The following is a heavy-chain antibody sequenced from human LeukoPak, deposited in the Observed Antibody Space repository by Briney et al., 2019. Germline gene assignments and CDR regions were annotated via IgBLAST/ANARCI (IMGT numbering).Heavy chain of an antibody. V-gene: IGHV3-33*06. Sequence: GRSLRLSCAASGFTFSSYVMHWVRQAPGKGLEGVAVIWYDGRDKYYADSVKGRVTISRDNSKNTLYLQMNSLRAEDTGLYYFAKDWGATNYYFDRWGQGPLVRVFS. D-gene: IGHD1-26*01. CDR3: AKDWGATNYYFDR. CDR1: GFTFSSYV. J-gene: IGHJ4*02. CDR2: IWYDGRDK.